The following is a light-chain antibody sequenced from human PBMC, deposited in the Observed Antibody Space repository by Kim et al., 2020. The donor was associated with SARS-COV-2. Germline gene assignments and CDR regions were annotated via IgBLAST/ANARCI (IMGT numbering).Light chain of an antibody. CDR1: SADVGSHNY. V-gene: IGLV2-8*01. CDR2: EVT. Sequence: GKSVTISCIGSSADVGSHNYVSWYQQYPGEAPKLIIYEVTQRPSGVPDRFSGSRSGNPASLTVSGLQAEDEAVYYCCSYAGSSNWLFGGGTKVTVL. J-gene: IGLJ3*02. CDR3: CSYAGSSNWL.